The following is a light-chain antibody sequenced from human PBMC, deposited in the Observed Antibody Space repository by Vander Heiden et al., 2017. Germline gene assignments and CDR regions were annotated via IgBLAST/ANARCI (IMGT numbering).Light chain of an antibody. J-gene: IGKJ4*01. CDR3: QQYDNLPLT. CDR2: DAS. V-gene: IGKV1-33*01. Sequence: DIQLTHSPSSLSASVGDRVTITCQASEDISNYLNWYQQKPGKAPKLLIYDASSLQTGVPSRFSGSGSGTDFTFTISSLQPEDIATYYCQQYDNLPLTFGGGTKVDIK. CDR1: EDISNY.